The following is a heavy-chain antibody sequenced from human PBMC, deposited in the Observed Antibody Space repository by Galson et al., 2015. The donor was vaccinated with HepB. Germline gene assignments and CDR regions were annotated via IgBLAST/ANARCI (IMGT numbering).Heavy chain of an antibody. D-gene: IGHD3-3*01. CDR3: ARGPFSDFWSAYYPDAFDI. Sequence: SLRLSCAASGINFSKYGMTWVRQAPGKGLEWVSGISASGGRTDYADSVKGRFTISRDNSNNTLYLHMNSLRVEDTAVYYCARGPFSDFWSAYYPDAFDIWGQGTLVTVSS. CDR2: ISASGGRT. CDR1: GINFSKYG. J-gene: IGHJ3*02. V-gene: IGHV3-23*01.